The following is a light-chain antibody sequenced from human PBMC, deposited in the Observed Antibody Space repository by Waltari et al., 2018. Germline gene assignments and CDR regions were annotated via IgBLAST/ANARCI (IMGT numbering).Light chain of an antibody. CDR2: SAS. V-gene: IGKV1-39*01. J-gene: IGKJ1*01. CDR1: QTISNY. CDR3: QQSYSTQT. Sequence: DIQMTQSPSPLSASVGDRVTITCRASQTISNYLKWYQQKPGKAPKLLIYSASTLQSGVPSRFSGSRCGTDFTLNISSLQPEDFATYYCQQSYSTQTFGQGTKVEVK.